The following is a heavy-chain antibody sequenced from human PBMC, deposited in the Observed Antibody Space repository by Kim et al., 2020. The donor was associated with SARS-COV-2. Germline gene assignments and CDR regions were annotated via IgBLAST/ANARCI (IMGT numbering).Heavy chain of an antibody. CDR2: ILWSGDRA. D-gene: IGHD3-3*01. J-gene: IGHJ1*01. Sequence: GGSLRLSCAASGSSLSSYALSWVRQAPGKGLEWVAGILWSGDRAFYADSVKGRFTISRDNSNNNLYLQMDSLRAEDTALYYCAKDWTKTGINFFQFWGQG. V-gene: IGHV3-23*01. CDR3: AKDWTKTGINFFQF. CDR1: GSSLSSYA.